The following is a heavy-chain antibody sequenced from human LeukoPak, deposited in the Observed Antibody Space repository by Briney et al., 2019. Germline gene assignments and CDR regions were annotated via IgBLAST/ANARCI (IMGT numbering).Heavy chain of an antibody. CDR2: IIPIFGTA. J-gene: IGHJ4*02. Sequence: GASVKVSCKASGGTFSSYAISWVRQAPGQGLEWMGRIIPIFGTANYAQKFQGRVTITTDESTSTAYMELSSLRSEDTAVYYCARGIGSTTVTTLEYYFDYWGQGTLVTVSS. CDR1: GGTFSSYA. V-gene: IGHV1-69*05. D-gene: IGHD4-17*01. CDR3: ARGIGSTTVTTLEYYFDY.